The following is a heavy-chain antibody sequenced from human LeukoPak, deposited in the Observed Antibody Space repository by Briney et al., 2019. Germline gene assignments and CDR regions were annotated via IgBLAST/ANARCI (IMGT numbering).Heavy chain of an antibody. CDR2: ISWDGGST. V-gene: IGHV3-43D*03. J-gene: IGHJ4*02. Sequence: SGGSLRLSCAASGFTFSSYAMSWVRQAPGKGLEWVSLISWDGGSTYYADSVKGRFTISRDNSKNSLYLQMNSLRAEDTALYYCAKESSSWLDYWGQGTLVTVSS. CDR1: GFTFSSYA. D-gene: IGHD6-13*01. CDR3: AKESSSWLDY.